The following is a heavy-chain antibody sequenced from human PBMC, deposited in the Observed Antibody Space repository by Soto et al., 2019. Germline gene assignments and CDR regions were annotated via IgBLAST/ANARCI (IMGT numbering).Heavy chain of an antibody. CDR3: ARVRSYYDSSGPFDY. D-gene: IGHD3-22*01. Sequence: ASVKVSCKASGYTFTGYYMHWVRQAPGQGLEWMGWINPNSGGTNYAQKFQGWVTMTRDTSISTAYMELSRLRSDDTAVYYCARVRSYYDSSGPFDYWGQGTLVTVSS. CDR1: GYTFTGYY. J-gene: IGHJ4*02. V-gene: IGHV1-2*04. CDR2: INPNSGGT.